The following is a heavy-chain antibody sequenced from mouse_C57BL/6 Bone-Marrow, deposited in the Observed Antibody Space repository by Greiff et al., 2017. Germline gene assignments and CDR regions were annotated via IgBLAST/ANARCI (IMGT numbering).Heavy chain of an antibody. V-gene: IGHV1-72*01. Sequence: QVQLQQPGAELVKPGASVKLSCKASGYTFTSYWMHWVKQRPGRGLEWIGRIDPNSGGTKYNEKFKSKATLTVDKPSSTAYMQLSSLTSEDSAVYYCARKYDYDGAWVAYWGQGTLVTVSA. CDR2: IDPNSGGT. CDR3: ARKYDYDGAWVAY. CDR1: GYTFTSYW. D-gene: IGHD2-4*01. J-gene: IGHJ3*01.